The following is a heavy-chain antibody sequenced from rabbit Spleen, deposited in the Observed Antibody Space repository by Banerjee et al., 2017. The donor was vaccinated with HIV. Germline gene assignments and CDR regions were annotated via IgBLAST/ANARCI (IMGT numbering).Heavy chain of an antibody. J-gene: IGHJ6*01. CDR3: ARGDTGGNTNGWPYKGMDL. CDR2: IDAGSSGST. CDR1: GVSFTISSY. D-gene: IGHD7-1*01. V-gene: IGHV1S40*01. Sequence: QSLEESGGDLVKPGASLTLTCTVSGVSFTISSYMCWVRQAPGKGLEWIACIDAGSSGSTWYASWAKGRFTISKTSSPTVSLQMTSLTDADTATYFCARGDTGGNTNGWPYKGMDLWGQGTLVTVS.